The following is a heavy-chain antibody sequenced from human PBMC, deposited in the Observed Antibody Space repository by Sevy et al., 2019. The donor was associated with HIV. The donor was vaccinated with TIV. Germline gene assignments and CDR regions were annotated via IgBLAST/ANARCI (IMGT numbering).Heavy chain of an antibody. CDR2: ISSSSSYI. V-gene: IGHV3-21*01. J-gene: IGHJ4*02. CDR1: GFTFNSYS. CDR3: ARDVTMVRGLIGY. D-gene: IGHD3-10*01. Sequence: GGSLRLSCAASGFTFNSYSMNWVRQAPGKGLEWVSSISSSSSYIYYADSVKGRFTISRDNAKNSLYLQMNSLRAEDTAVYYCARDVTMVRGLIGYWGQGTLVTVSS.